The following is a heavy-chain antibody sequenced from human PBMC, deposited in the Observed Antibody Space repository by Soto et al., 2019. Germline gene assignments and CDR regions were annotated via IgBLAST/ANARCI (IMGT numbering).Heavy chain of an antibody. Sequence: PGESLKISCKGSGYIFTNYWSVWVLHMPGKCLECMGIIYPFYSDSRYGPSFQGQFTISADNSISTWYVHCSILKASDTAMYYCARDYCSGTICYEFDYWGQGTQVTVSS. D-gene: IGHD2-2*01. CDR3: ARDYCSGTICYEFDY. CDR2: IYPFYSDS. CDR1: GYIFTNYW. J-gene: IGHJ4*02. V-gene: IGHV5-51*01.